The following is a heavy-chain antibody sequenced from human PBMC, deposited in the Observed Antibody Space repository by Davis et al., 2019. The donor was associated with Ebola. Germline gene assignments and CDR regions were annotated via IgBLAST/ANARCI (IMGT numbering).Heavy chain of an antibody. V-gene: IGHV3-48*01. D-gene: IGHD2-2*01. J-gene: IGHJ6*04. Sequence: PGGSLRLSCAASGFTFSSYSMNWVRQAPGKGLEWVSYISSSSSTIYYADSVKGRFTISRDNAKNSLYLQMKSLRAEDTAVYSCSRDTSCTTTSCYVHYSGLDVWGKGTTVTVSS. CDR2: ISSSSSTI. CDR3: SRDTSCTTTSCYVHYSGLDV. CDR1: GFTFSSYS.